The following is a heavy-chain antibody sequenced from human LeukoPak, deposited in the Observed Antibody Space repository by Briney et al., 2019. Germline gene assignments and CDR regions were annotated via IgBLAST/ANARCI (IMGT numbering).Heavy chain of an antibody. CDR3: ARDSPPERGIAVAGTMDY. D-gene: IGHD6-19*01. J-gene: IGHJ4*02. CDR2: ISAYNGNT. CDR1: GYTFTSYG. V-gene: IGHV1-18*01. Sequence: ASVKVSCKASGYTFTSYGISWVRQAPGQGLEWMGWISAYNGNTNYAQKFQGRVTMTRDTSTSTVYMELSSLRSEDTAVYYCARDSPPERGIAVAGTMDYWGQGTLVTVSS.